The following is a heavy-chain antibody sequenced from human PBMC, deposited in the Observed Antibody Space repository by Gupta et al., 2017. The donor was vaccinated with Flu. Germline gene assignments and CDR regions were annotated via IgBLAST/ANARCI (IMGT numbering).Heavy chain of an antibody. CDR3: ARRYGTTLWDFDP. CDR1: GFTFSSFG. J-gene: IGHJ5*02. D-gene: IGHD2-8*01. Sequence: QVQLVESGGGVVQPGRSLRLSCAASGFTFSSFGMHWVRQAPGKGLEWVAVLSYDGSKTYYEDSVKGRFTISRDNSKDTLYLQMNSLKTEDTAVYYCARRYGTTLWDFDPWGQGTLVTVSS. V-gene: IGHV3-30*03. CDR2: LSYDGSKT.